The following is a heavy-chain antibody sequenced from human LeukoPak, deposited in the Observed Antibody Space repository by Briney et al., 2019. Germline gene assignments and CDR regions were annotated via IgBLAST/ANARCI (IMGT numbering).Heavy chain of an antibody. V-gene: IGHV4-59*01. Sequence: PSETLSLTCTVSGGSISSYYWSWIRQPPGKGLEWIGYIYYSGSTNYNPSLKSRVTISVDTSKNQFSLKLSSVTAADTAVYYCARDVSRYSGYEIHGSGAFDIWGQGTMVTVSS. J-gene: IGHJ3*02. CDR3: ARDVSRYSGYEIHGSGAFDI. CDR2: IYYSGST. D-gene: IGHD5-12*01. CDR1: GGSISSYY.